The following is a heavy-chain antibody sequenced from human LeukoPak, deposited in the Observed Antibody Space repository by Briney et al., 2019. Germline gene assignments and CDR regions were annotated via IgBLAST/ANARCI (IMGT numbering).Heavy chain of an antibody. D-gene: IGHD2-2*01. CDR2: IDAKSGDT. J-gene: IGHJ4*02. CDR3: ARDPSTKYYTDS. Sequence: ASVKVSCKAFGYTFTDYYLHWARQAPGQGFEWMGWIDAKSGDTNYAQTFRGRFTMTRDTSINTVYMDLSSLRSDDTAVYYCARDPSTKYYTDSWGQGTLVTVSS. CDR1: GYTFTDYY. V-gene: IGHV1-2*02.